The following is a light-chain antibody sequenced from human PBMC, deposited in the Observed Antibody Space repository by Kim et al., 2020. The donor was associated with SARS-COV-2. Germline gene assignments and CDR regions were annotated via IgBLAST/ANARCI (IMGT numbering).Light chain of an antibody. Sequence: SYELTQPPSVSVAPGKTARISCGENNIGSKSVHWYQQKPGQAPVLVIYHDNDRPSGIPERFSGSNSGDTATLTISRVEAGDGAYYYCQVWDTTSDLAVFGGGTTLTVL. J-gene: IGLJ3*02. CDR1: NIGSKS. CDR3: QVWDTTSDLAV. V-gene: IGLV3-21*01. CDR2: HDN.